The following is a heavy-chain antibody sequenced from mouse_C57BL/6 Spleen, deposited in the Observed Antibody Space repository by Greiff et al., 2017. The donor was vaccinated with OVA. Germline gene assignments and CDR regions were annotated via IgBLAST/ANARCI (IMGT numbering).Heavy chain of an antibody. V-gene: IGHV14-2*01. CDR1: GFNIKDYY. Sequence: EVQLQQSGAELVKPGASVKLSCPASGFNIKDYYMHWVKQRTEQGLEWIGRIDPEDGDTKYDPKFQGKATITADTSSNTAYLQLRSLTSEDTAVYYCASLPSMDYWGQGTSVTVSS. CDR2: IDPEDGDT. J-gene: IGHJ4*01. CDR3: ASLPSMDY. D-gene: IGHD2-1*01.